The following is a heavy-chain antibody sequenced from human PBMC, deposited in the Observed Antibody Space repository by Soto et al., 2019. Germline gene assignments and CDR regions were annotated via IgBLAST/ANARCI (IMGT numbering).Heavy chain of an antibody. V-gene: IGHV3-30-3*01. Sequence: QVQLVESGGGVVQPGRSLRLSCAASGFTFSSYVMHWVRQAPGKGLEWVAVISYDGSNKYYADSVKGRFTISRDNSKNTLYLQMNSLRAEDTAVYYCARAASSSSWYLDPWGQGTLVTVSS. J-gene: IGHJ5*02. CDR2: ISYDGSNK. CDR1: GFTFSSYV. CDR3: ARAASSSSWYLDP. D-gene: IGHD6-13*01.